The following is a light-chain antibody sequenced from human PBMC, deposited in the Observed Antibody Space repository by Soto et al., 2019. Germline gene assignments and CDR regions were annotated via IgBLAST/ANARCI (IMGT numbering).Light chain of an antibody. CDR1: QSVSSN. CDR3: QQYGSSST. V-gene: IGKV3-20*01. J-gene: IGKJ1*01. Sequence: VMTQSTATLSVSPGERATLSCRASQSVSSNLAWYQQKPGQAPRLLIYGASSRATGIPDRFSGSGSGTDFTLTISRLEPEDFAVYYCQQYGSSSTFGQGTKV. CDR2: GAS.